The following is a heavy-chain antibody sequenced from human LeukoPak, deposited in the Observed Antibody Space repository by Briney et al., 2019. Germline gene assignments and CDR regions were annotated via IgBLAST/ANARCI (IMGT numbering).Heavy chain of an antibody. D-gene: IGHD2-2*02. CDR2: FDPEDGET. Sequence: GASVKVSCKVAGYTLTELSMHWVRQAPGKGLEWMGGFDPEDGETIYAQKFQGRVTMTTDTSTSTAYMELRSLRSDDTAVYYCARGRARYCSSTSCYIPFTEYYYYMDVWGKGTTVTVSS. V-gene: IGHV1-24*01. CDR3: ARGRARYCSSTSCYIPFTEYYYYMDV. J-gene: IGHJ6*03. CDR1: GYTLTELS.